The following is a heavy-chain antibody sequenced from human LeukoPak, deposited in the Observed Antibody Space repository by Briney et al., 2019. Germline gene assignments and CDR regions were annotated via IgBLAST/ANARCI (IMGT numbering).Heavy chain of an antibody. Sequence: GGSLRLSCAASGFTFSSYAMHWVRQAPGKGLEWVAVISYDGSNKYYADSVKGRFTISRDNSKNTLYLQMNSLRAEDTAVYYCARDGLAGSSWYYAFDIWGQGTMVTVSS. J-gene: IGHJ3*02. CDR2: ISYDGSNK. CDR3: ARDGLAGSSWYYAFDI. CDR1: GFTFSSYA. V-gene: IGHV3-30*04. D-gene: IGHD6-13*01.